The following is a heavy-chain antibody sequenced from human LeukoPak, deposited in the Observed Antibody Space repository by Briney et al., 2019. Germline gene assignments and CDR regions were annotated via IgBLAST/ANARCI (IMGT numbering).Heavy chain of an antibody. Sequence: QAGGSLRLSCAASGFTFRSYGMHWVRRAPGKGLEWVAVISYDGSNKYYADSVKGRFTISRDNSKNTLYLQMNSLRAEDTAVYYCATLSPFDYWGQGTLVTVSS. V-gene: IGHV3-30*03. CDR3: ATLSPFDY. CDR2: ISYDGSNK. J-gene: IGHJ4*02. CDR1: GFTFRSYG.